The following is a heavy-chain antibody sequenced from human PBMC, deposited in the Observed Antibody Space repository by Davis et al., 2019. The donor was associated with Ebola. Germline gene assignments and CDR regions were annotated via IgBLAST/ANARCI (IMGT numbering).Heavy chain of an antibody. D-gene: IGHD5-24*01. CDR2: IRSNSGNT. Sequence: GESLKISCAASGFTFSSYAMSWVRQAPGKGLEWVAGIRSNSGNTYYADSVKGRFTISRDNSKNTLYLQMNSLRAEDTAVYYCARGRAGGEIWLQFLDYWGQGTLVTVSS. V-gene: IGHV3-23*01. J-gene: IGHJ4*02. CDR1: GFTFSSYA. CDR3: ARGRAGGEIWLQFLDY.